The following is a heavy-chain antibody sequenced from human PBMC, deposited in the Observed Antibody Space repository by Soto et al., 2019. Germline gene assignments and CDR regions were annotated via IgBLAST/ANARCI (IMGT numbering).Heavy chain of an antibody. CDR1: GGSISSSSYY. D-gene: IGHD4-17*01. CDR2: IYYSGST. CDR3: ARHLPSTTVVTPLGY. Sequence: QLQLQELGPGLVKPSETLSLTCTVSGGSISSSSYYWGWIRQPPGKGLEWIGSIYYSGSTYYNPSLKSRVTISVDTSKNQFSLKLSSVTAADTAVYYCARHLPSTTVVTPLGYWGQGTLVTVSS. J-gene: IGHJ4*02. V-gene: IGHV4-39*01.